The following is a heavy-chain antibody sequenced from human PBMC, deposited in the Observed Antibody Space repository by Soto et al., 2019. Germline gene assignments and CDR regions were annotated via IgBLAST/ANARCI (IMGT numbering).Heavy chain of an antibody. CDR3: VKRSLLVAPT. CDR2: INHSGNT. V-gene: IGHV4-34*01. J-gene: IGHJ4*02. CDR1: GASLSDNY. Sequence: SETLSLTCAVYGASLSDNYCNWLRQPPGKGLEWIGEINHSGNTNYNPSLRSRVTISIDTSKNQLSLNLRSVSAADTALYYCVKRSLLVAPTWGQGILVTVSS. D-gene: IGHD2-21*01.